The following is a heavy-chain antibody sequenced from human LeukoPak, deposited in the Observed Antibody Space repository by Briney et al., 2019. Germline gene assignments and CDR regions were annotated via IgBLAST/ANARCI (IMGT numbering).Heavy chain of an antibody. Sequence: EASVKVSCKASGYTFTGYYMHWVRQAPGQGLEWMGWINPNSGGTNYAQKFQGRVTMTRDTSISTAYMELSRLRSDDTAVYYCARDRESSSWYYFDYWGQGTLVTVSS. CDR1: GYTFTGYY. V-gene: IGHV1-2*02. J-gene: IGHJ4*02. D-gene: IGHD6-13*01. CDR2: INPNSGGT. CDR3: ARDRESSSWYYFDY.